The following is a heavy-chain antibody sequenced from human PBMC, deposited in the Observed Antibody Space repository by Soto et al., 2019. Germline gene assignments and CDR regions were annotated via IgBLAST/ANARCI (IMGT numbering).Heavy chain of an antibody. CDR3: AKGHSASSGWYDWGPLDY. V-gene: IGHV3-23*01. Sequence: PGGSLRLSCAASGFTFSSYAMSWVRQAPGKGLEWVSAISGSGGSTYYADSVKGRFTISRDNSKNTLYLQMNSLRAEDTAVYYCAKGHSASSGWYDWGPLDYWGQGTLVTVSS. CDR2: ISGSGGST. CDR1: GFTFSSYA. J-gene: IGHJ4*02. D-gene: IGHD6-19*01.